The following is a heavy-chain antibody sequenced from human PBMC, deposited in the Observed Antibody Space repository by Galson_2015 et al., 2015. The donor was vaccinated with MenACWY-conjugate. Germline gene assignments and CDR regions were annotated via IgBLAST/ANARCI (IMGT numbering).Heavy chain of an antibody. CDR2: IRGETDGGAK. Sequence: SLRLSCAASGFTFSHACMSWVRQAPGKGLEWVGRIRGETDGGAKEYAVPVKDRFTISRDDSQNTLYLQMDSLKTEDTDVYDCASLSYGKIDYGSQRSLVTVSS. CDR3: ASLSYGKIDY. CDR1: GFTFSHAC. D-gene: IGHD4-17*01. J-gene: IGHJ4*01. V-gene: IGHV3-15*01.